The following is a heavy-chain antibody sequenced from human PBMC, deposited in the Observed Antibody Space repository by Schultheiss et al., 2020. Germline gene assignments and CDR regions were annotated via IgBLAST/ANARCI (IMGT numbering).Heavy chain of an antibody. CDR2: ISGSSSTI. Sequence: GESLKISCAASGFAFSSYNMNWVRQAPGKGLEWVSYISGSSSTIYYADSVKGRFTISRDNAKKSLYLQMNSLRAEDTAVYYCARAPHFYYGMDVWGQGTTVTVSS. J-gene: IGHJ6*02. CDR3: ARAPHFYYGMDV. CDR1: GFAFSSYN. V-gene: IGHV3-48*01.